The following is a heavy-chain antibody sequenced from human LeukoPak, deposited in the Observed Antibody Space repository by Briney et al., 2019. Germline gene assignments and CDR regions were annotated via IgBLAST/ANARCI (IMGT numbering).Heavy chain of an antibody. D-gene: IGHD3-10*01. J-gene: IGHJ4*02. CDR3: ARAGKGLVRGVTIALYYFDY. V-gene: IGHV4-34*01. CDR2: INHSGST. Sequence: SETLSLTCAVYGGSFSGYYWSWIRQPPGKGLEWIGEINHSGSTNYNPSLKSRVTISVDASKNQFSLKLSSVTAADTAVYYCARAGKGLVRGVTIALYYFDYWGQGTLVTVSS. CDR1: GGSFSGYY.